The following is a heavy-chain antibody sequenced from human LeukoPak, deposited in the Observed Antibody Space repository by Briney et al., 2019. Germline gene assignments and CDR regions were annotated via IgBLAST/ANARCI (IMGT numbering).Heavy chain of an antibody. CDR1: GFTFSGSA. D-gene: IGHD6-19*01. CDR3: TRHVRGIAVAGSYYYYYMDV. J-gene: IGHJ6*03. V-gene: IGHV3-73*01. CDR2: IRSKANSYAT. Sequence: GGSLRLSCAASGFTFSGSAIHWVRQASGKGLEWAGRIRSKANSYATAYAASVKGRFTISRDDSKNTAYLQMNSLKTEDTAVYYCTRHVRGIAVAGSYYYYYMDVWGKGTTVTVSS.